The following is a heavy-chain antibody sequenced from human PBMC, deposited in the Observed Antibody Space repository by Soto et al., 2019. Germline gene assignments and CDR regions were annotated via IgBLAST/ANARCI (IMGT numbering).Heavy chain of an antibody. CDR3: GRVRQYCSATSCYRDP. J-gene: IGHJ5*02. Sequence: PSETLSLTCGVSGDSISNTNWRHWGRQPPGKALEWIGEIHHNGTTNNNPSLKSRVSIFVDRAKNQISWKQHSATAAATAGSYFGRVRQYCSATSCYRDPWGRGSMVTVSP. CDR1: GDSISNTNW. V-gene: IGHV4-4*02. D-gene: IGHD2-2*01. CDR2: IHHNGTT.